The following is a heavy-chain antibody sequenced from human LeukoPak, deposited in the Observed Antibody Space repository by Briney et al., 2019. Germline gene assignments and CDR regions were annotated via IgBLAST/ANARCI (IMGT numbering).Heavy chain of an antibody. V-gene: IGHV3-30*04. D-gene: IGHD5-12*01. Sequence: PGRSLRLSCAASGFTFGSYAMHRVRQAPGKGLEWVAVISYDGSNKYYADSVKGRFTISRDNSKNTLYLQMNSLRAEDTAVYYCARDRGYSGYDFFDYWGQGTLVTVSS. CDR1: GFTFGSYA. CDR3: ARDRGYSGYDFFDY. J-gene: IGHJ4*02. CDR2: ISYDGSNK.